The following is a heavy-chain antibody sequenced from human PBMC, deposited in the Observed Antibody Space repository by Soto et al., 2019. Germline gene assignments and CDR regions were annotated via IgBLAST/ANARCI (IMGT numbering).Heavy chain of an antibody. Sequence: RLSCAASGFTFSSYAMSWVRQAPGKGLEWVSAISGSGGDTYYADSVKGRFTISRDNSKNTLYLQMNSLRAEDTAVYYCAKAGHGHYGMDVWGQGTTVTVSS. CDR1: GFTFSSYA. CDR2: ISGSGGDT. V-gene: IGHV3-23*01. D-gene: IGHD4-17*01. CDR3: AKAGHGHYGMDV. J-gene: IGHJ6*02.